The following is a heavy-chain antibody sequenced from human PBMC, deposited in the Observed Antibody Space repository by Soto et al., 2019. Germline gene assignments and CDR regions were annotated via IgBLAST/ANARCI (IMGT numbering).Heavy chain of an antibody. Sequence: QDQLLQSGAEVKKPGSSVKVSCKASGGTFYNYGFSWMRQAPGQGLEWMGRIIPVLGVPSYAEKFQVRVTIFADNSTTTVYMNLSTLRSEDTAIYYREREISFPGILQRVPCDFWGHGTLVTVSS. CDR2: IIPVLGVP. CDR3: EREISFPGILQRVPCDF. D-gene: IGHD3-10*01. J-gene: IGHJ4*01. V-gene: IGHV1-69*04. CDR1: GGTFYNYG.